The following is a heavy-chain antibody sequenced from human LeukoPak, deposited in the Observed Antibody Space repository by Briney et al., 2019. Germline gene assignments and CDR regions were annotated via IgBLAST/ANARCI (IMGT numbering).Heavy chain of an antibody. CDR1: AYTFTDYY. J-gene: IGHJ6*03. CDR3: ARGDPRAYYYMDV. Sequence: GASVKVSCKASAYTFTDYYIHWVRQAPGQGLEWMGWINPNSGGTNYAQKFQGRVTMTRDTSISTAYMELSRLRSDDTAVYYCARGDPRAYYYMDVWGKGTTVTVSS. CDR2: INPNSGGT. V-gene: IGHV1-2*02.